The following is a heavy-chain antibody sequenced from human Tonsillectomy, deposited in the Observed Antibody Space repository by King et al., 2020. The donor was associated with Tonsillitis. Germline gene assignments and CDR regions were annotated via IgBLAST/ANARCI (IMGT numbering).Heavy chain of an antibody. D-gene: IGHD1-26*01. J-gene: IGHJ4*02. Sequence: VQLVQSGAEVKKPGASVKVSCQASGYTFTNDGITWVRQAPRQGLEWMGWISVYSGNTDYAQKLQGRVTMTADTSTTTAYMELRGLTSDDTAVYYCARVISGSYRYYFDYWGQGTLVTVSS. V-gene: IGHV1-18*04. CDR3: ARVISGSYRYYFDY. CDR2: ISVYSGNT. CDR1: GYTFTNDG.